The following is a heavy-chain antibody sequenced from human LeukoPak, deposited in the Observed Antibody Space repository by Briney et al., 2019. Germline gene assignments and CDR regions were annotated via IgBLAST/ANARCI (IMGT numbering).Heavy chain of an antibody. J-gene: IGHJ4*02. CDR2: ISGSGDTA. CDR3: GRGDNFPPVRALDY. D-gene: IGHD3-10*02. CDR1: GFTFSTYA. Sequence: GGSLRLSCAASGFTFSTYAMSWVRQAPGKGLEWVSVISGSGDTAYYADSVKGRFAISRDNSKNTLYLQMNSLRAEDTAVYYCGRGDNFPPVRALDYWGGEPLVTVPS. V-gene: IGHV3-23*01.